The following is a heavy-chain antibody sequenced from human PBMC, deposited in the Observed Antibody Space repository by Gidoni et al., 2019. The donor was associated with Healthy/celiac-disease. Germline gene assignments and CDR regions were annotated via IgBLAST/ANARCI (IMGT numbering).Heavy chain of an antibody. CDR2: ISSSSSTI. Sequence: EVQLVESGGGLVQPGGSLRLSCAASGFTFSSYSMNWVRQAPGKGLEWVSYISSSSSTIYYADSVKGRFTISRDNAKNSLYLQMNSLRDEDTAVYYCAREGASEPQYNWLDPWGQGTLVTVSS. CDR3: AREGASEPQYNWLDP. J-gene: IGHJ5*02. D-gene: IGHD1-1*01. CDR1: GFTFSSYS. V-gene: IGHV3-48*02.